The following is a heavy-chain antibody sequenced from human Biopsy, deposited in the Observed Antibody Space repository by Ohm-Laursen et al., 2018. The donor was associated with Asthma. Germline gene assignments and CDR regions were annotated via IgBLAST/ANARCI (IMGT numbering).Heavy chain of an antibody. CDR2: GGSYYDGGLK. V-gene: IGHV3-30*19. D-gene: IGHD3-3*01. CDR1: GFTFRNYG. CDR3: ARDVMEWYLSAFDF. Sequence: SLRLSCAASGFTFRNYGMHWVRQAPGKGLEWVAVGGSYYDGGLKYYADSVNGRFTVSRDDSKNTLYLQINSLRPGDTAVYYCARDVMEWYLSAFDFWGQGTLVTVSS. J-gene: IGHJ4*02.